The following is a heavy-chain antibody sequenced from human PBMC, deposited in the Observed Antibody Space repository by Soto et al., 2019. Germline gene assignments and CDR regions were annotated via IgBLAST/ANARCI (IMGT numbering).Heavy chain of an antibody. CDR2: IIPILGIA. CDR3: ARDRKTGTTFLAFDY. Sequence: GASVKVSCKASGGTFSSYTISWVRQAPGQGLEWMGRIIPILGIANYAQKFQGRVTITADKSTSTAYMELSSLRSEDTAVYYCARDRKTGTTFLAFDYWGQGTPVTVSS. CDR1: GGTFSSYT. V-gene: IGHV1-69*04. J-gene: IGHJ4*02. D-gene: IGHD1-7*01.